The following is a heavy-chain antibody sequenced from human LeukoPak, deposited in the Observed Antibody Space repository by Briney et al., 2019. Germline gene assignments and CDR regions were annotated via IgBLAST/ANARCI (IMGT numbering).Heavy chain of an antibody. D-gene: IGHD4-17*01. CDR1: GFTFSSYE. J-gene: IGHJ4*02. CDR3: ARDYGDSPTQYYFDY. Sequence: PGGSLRLSCAASGFTFSSYEMNWVRHAPGKGLEWVSYISSSGSTIYYADSVKGRFTISRDNAKNSLYLQMNSLRAEDTAVYYCARDYGDSPTQYYFDYWGQGTLVTVSS. CDR2: ISSSGSTI. V-gene: IGHV3-48*03.